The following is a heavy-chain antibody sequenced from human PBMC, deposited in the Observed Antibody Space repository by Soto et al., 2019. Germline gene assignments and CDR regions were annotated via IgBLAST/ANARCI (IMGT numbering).Heavy chain of an antibody. J-gene: IGHJ6*02. Sequence: SETLSLTCAVYGGSFSGYYWSWIRQPPGKGLEWIGEINHSGSTNYNPSLKSRVTISVDTSKNQFSLKLSSVTAADTAVYYCARGSPSRNYYYYYGMDVWGQGTTVTVSS. CDR3: ARGSPSRNYYYYYGMDV. V-gene: IGHV4-34*01. CDR1: GGSFSGYY. CDR2: INHSGST.